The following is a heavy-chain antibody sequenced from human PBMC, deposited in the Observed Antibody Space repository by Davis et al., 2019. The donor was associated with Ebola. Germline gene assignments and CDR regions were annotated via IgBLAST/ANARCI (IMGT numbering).Heavy chain of an antibody. Sequence: PGGSLRLSCTASGFTFGDYAMSWVRQAPGKGLEWVSSISSSSSYIYYADSVKGRFTISRDNAKNSLYLQMNSLRAEDTAVYYCARDLYRARDYWGQGTLVTVSS. V-gene: IGHV3-21*01. CDR1: GFTFGDYA. CDR2: ISSSSSYI. D-gene: IGHD5/OR15-5a*01. J-gene: IGHJ4*02. CDR3: ARDLYRARDY.